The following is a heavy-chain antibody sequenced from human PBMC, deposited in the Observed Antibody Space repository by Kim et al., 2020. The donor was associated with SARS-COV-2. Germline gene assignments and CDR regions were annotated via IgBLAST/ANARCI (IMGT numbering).Heavy chain of an antibody. J-gene: IGHJ3*02. V-gene: IGHV4-61*01. CDR3: ARDLRGSSDAFDI. Sequence: SETLSLTCTVSGGSVSSGSYYWSWIRQPPGKGLEWIAYIYYSGSTNYNPSLKSRVTISLDTSKNQFSLKLSSVTAADTAVYYCARDLRGSSDAFDIWGQGTMVTVSS. CDR2: IYYSGST. CDR1: GGSVSSGSYY.